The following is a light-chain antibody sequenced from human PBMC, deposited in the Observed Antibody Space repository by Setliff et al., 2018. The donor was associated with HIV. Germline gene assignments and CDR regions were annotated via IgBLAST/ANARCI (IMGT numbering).Light chain of an antibody. Sequence: QAVVTREPSLTVSPGGTVTLTCGSSTGAVANFHYPYWFQQKPGQAPRTLIYDTSNKHSWTPARFSGSLLGGKAALTLSGAQPEDEADYHCLLSYPDGRVFGTGTKV. J-gene: IGLJ1*01. CDR1: TGAVANFHY. CDR3: LLSYPDGRV. CDR2: DTS. V-gene: IGLV7-46*01.